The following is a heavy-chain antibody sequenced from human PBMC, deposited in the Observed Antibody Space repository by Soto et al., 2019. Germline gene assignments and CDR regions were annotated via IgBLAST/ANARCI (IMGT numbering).Heavy chain of an antibody. CDR2: ISGSGFKK. J-gene: IGHJ5*02. CDR1: GFIFENFG. Sequence: GGSLRLSCAASGFIFENFGMSWVRQAPGKGLEWISSISGSGFKKYYADSVKGRSTISRDNSKSTVYLELNNLSAEDTAVYHCAKNQGVELVPLATVDWFDPWGQGSVVTVSS. CDR3: AKNQGVELVPLATVDWFDP. V-gene: IGHV3-23*01. D-gene: IGHD1-26*01.